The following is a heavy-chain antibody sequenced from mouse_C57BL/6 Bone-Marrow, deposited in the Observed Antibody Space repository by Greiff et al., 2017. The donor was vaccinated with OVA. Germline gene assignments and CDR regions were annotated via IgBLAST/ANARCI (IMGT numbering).Heavy chain of an antibody. Sequence: VKLMESGPELVKPGASVKISCKASGYAFSSSWMNWVKQRPGKGLEWIGRIYPGDGDTNYNGKFKGKATLTADKSSSTAYMQLSSLTSEDSAVYFCASGSNSRYWYFDVWGTGTTVTVSS. CDR3: ASGSNSRYWYFDV. CDR1: GYAFSSSW. V-gene: IGHV1-82*01. J-gene: IGHJ1*03. D-gene: IGHD2-5*01. CDR2: IYPGDGDT.